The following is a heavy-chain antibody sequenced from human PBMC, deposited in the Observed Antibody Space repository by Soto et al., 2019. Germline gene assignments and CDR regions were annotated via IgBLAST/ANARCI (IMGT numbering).Heavy chain of an antibody. CDR2: INHSGST. J-gene: IGHJ4*02. V-gene: IGHV4-34*01. Sequence: SETLSLTCAVYGGSFSGYYWSWIRQPPGKGLEWIGEINHSGSTNYNPSLKSRVTISVDTSKNQFSLKLSSVTAADTAVYYCARRRITMVRGVLDYWGQGTLVTVSS. D-gene: IGHD3-10*01. CDR3: ARRRITMVRGVLDY. CDR1: GGSFSGYY.